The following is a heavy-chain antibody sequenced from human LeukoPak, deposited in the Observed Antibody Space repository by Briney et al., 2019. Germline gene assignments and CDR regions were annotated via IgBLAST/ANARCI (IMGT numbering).Heavy chain of an antibody. J-gene: IGHJ3*02. CDR1: GYTFTGYY. CDR3: ARPYSSSFDAFDI. CDR2: INPNIGGT. D-gene: IGHD6-13*01. V-gene: IGHV1-2*02. Sequence: ASVKVSCKASGYTFTGYYMHWVRQAPGQGLEWMGWINPNIGGTNYAQKFQGRVTMTRDTSISTAYMELSRLRSDDTAVYYCARPYSSSFDAFDIWGQGTMVTVSS.